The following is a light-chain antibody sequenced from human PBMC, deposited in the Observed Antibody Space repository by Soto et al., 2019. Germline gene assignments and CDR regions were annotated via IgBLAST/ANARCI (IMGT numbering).Light chain of an antibody. Sequence: IVLTQTPLSSPVTLGQPASISCRSSQSLLHSDGNTYLSWLQQGPGQPPRLLIYKISNRVSGVPDRFRGSGAGTDFTLKISRVKADDVGVYYCMQASYYPPYTFGQGTKLEI. CDR2: KIS. CDR1: QSLLHSDGNTY. V-gene: IGKV2-24*01. J-gene: IGKJ2*01. CDR3: MQASYYPPYT.